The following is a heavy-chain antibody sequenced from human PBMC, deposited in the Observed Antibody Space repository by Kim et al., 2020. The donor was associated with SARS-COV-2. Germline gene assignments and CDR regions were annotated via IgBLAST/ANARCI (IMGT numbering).Heavy chain of an antibody. V-gene: IGHV4-59*13. D-gene: IGHD1-26*01. CDR1: GGSISSYY. CDR2: IYYSGST. CDR3: ARVRYSGSYYGYVAFDI. J-gene: IGHJ3*02. Sequence: SETLSLTCTVSGGSISSYYWSWIRQPPGKGLGWIGYIYYSGSTNYNPSLKSRVTISVDTSKNQFSLKLSSVTAADTAVYYCARVRYSGSYYGYVAFDIWGQGTMVTVSS.